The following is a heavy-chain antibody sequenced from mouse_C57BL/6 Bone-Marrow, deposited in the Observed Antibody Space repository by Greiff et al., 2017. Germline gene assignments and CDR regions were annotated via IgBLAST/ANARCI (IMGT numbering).Heavy chain of an antibody. CDR3: ARDGGTGDYFDY. Sequence: VQLQQPGAELVRPGSSVKLSCKASGYTFTSYWMDWVKQRPGQGLEWIGNIYPSDSETHYNQKFKDKATLTVDKSSSTAYMQLSSLTSEDSAVYYCARDGGTGDYFDYGGQGTTLTVSS. CDR2: IYPSDSET. J-gene: IGHJ2*01. D-gene: IGHD3-3*01. V-gene: IGHV1-61*01. CDR1: GYTFTSYW.